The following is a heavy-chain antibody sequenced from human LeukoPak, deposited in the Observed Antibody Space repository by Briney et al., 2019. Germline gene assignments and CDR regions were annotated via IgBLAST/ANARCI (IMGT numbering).Heavy chain of an antibody. Sequence: ASVKVSCKASGYTFTGYYMHWVRQAPGQGLKWMGWINPNSGGTNYAQKFQGRVTMTRDTSISTAYMELSRLRSDDTAVYYCARLHYDFWSGSTPSYYFDYWGQGTLVTVSS. J-gene: IGHJ4*02. D-gene: IGHD3-3*01. V-gene: IGHV1-2*02. CDR1: GYTFTGYY. CDR2: INPNSGGT. CDR3: ARLHYDFWSGSTPSYYFDY.